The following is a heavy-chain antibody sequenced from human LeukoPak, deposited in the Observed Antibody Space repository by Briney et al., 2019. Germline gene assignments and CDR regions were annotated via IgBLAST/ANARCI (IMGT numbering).Heavy chain of an antibody. CDR1: GFTFSSYW. V-gene: IGHV3-7*01. D-gene: IGHD5-18*01. J-gene: IGHJ4*02. CDR2: INQHGSEK. CDR3: ARDLSGIAGYTYGRGIDY. Sequence: GGSLRLSCGASGFTFSSYWMNWVRQAPGEGLEWVANINQHGSEKYSVDSVKGRFTISRDNAKNSLFLQMNSLRAEDTAVYYCARDLSGIAGYTYGRGIDYWGQGTLVTVSS.